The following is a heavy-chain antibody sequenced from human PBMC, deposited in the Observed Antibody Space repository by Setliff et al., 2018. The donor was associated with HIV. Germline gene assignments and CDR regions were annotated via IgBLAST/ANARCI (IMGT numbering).Heavy chain of an antibody. Sequence: ASVKVSCKVSGYTFSDYYMHWVQQAPGKGLEWMGLVDPEGGKTIYAENFRGRVTITADTSTDTAYMELSSLRSEDTAVYYCAREDYYYYGMDVWGQGTTVTVSS. V-gene: IGHV1-69-2*01. CDR1: GYTFSDYY. CDR3: AREDYYYYGMDV. CDR2: VDPEGGKT. J-gene: IGHJ6*02.